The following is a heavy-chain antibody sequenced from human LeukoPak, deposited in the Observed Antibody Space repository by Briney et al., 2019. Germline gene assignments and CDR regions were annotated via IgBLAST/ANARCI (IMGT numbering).Heavy chain of an antibody. CDR1: GFTFSNHA. CDR3: AKDKDTLWFGESPFDP. Sequence: GGSLRLSCTASGFTFSNHALHWVRQAPGKGLEWVAFIRYDGSNKYYADSVKGRFTISRDNSKNTLYLQMNSLRAEDTAVYYCAKDKDTLWFGESPFDPWGQGTLVTVSS. D-gene: IGHD3-10*01. V-gene: IGHV3-30*02. CDR2: IRYDGSNK. J-gene: IGHJ5*02.